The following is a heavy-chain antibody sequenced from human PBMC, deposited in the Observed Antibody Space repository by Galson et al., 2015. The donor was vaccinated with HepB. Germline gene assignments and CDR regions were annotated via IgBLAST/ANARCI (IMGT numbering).Heavy chain of an antibody. Sequence: SLRLSCAAPGFNFRRYYMYWVRQAPGKGLVWVSHINPDGSTTIYADSVRGRFTISRDNAKNTLFLQMDSLRAEDTALYYCASLGGGYGMDVWGQGTTVTVSS. V-gene: IGHV3-74*01. J-gene: IGHJ6*02. CDR3: ASLGGGYGMDV. D-gene: IGHD3-16*01. CDR2: INPDGSTT. CDR1: GFNFRRYY.